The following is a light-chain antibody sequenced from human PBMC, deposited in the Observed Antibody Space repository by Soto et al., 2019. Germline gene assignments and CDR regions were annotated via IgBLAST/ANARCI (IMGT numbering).Light chain of an antibody. Sequence: VLTQSPGTLSLSPGERATLSCRASQSVSSSHLAWYQQKPGQAPRLLIYGTSSRATGIPDRFSGSGSGTDFTLSISRLEPEDFAVYYCQQYGLSLLTFGGGTKVETK. CDR1: QSVSSSH. J-gene: IGKJ4*01. V-gene: IGKV3-20*01. CDR2: GTS. CDR3: QQYGLSLLT.